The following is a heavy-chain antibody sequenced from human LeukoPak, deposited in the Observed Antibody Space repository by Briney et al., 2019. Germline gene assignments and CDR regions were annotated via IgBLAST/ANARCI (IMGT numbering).Heavy chain of an antibody. CDR1: GGSISSNDHY. D-gene: IGHD1-26*01. V-gene: IGHV4-39*01. CDR3: ARGRVWGVEVYYYGMDV. J-gene: IGHJ6*02. CDR2: THYSGSA. Sequence: SETLSLTCVVSGGSISSNDHYWAWIRQSPGNGLEWIATTHYSGSAYNNPSLKSRFTISVDTPKNQVSLILRSVTAADTAVYYCARGRVWGVEVYYYGMDVWGQGNHGHRLL.